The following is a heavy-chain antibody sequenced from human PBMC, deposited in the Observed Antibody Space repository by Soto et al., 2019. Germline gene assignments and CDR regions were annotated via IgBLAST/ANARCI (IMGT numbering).Heavy chain of an antibody. V-gene: IGHV1-69*13. CDR1: GSAFISYA. Sequence: GXPVKVSGKASGSAFISYAIIWGRQAPGQGLEWMGGIIPIFGTANYAQKFQGRVTITADESTSTAYMELSSLRSEDTAVYYCARGPVGWFDYWGQGTLVTVSS. D-gene: IGHD2-15*01. CDR2: IIPIFGTA. CDR3: ARGPVGWFDY. J-gene: IGHJ4*02.